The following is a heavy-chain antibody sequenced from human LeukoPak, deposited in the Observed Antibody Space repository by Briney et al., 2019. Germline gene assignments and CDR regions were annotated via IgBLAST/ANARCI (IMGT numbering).Heavy chain of an antibody. J-gene: IGHJ6*02. CDR2: ISSSSSYI. CDR1: GFTFKTYT. CDR3: AREGGYQYYYAMDV. Sequence: GGSLRLSCAASGFTFKTYTMHWVRQAPGMGLEWVSSISSSSSYIFYADSVKGRFTISRDNAKNSLYLQMSSLGAEDAAVYYCAREGGYQYYYAMDVWGQGTTVTVPS. D-gene: IGHD3-16*01. V-gene: IGHV3-21*01.